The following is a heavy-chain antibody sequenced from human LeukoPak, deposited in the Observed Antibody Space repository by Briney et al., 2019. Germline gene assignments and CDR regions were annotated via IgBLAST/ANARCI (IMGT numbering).Heavy chain of an antibody. Sequence: GGSLRLSCAASGFTFSSYAMSWVRQAPGKGLEWVSAISGSGGSTYYADSVKGRFTISRDNSKNTLYQQMNSLRAEDTAVYYCAKDYYGSGSLYWTGFDYWGQGTLVTVSS. CDR2: ISGSGGST. CDR1: GFTFSSYA. CDR3: AKDYYGSGSLYWTGFDY. V-gene: IGHV3-23*01. J-gene: IGHJ4*02. D-gene: IGHD3-10*01.